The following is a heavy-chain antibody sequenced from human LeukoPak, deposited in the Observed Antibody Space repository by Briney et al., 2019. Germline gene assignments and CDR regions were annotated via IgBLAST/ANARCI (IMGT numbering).Heavy chain of an antibody. V-gene: IGHV3-21*01. CDR3: ARVRGDGYNF. CDR1: GFTFSSYS. J-gene: IGHJ4*02. CDR2: ISSSSSYI. D-gene: IGHD5-24*01. Sequence: GSLRLSCAASGFTFSSYSMNWVRQAPGKGLEWVSSISSSSSYIYYADSVKGRFTISRDNAKNSLCLQMNSLRAEDTAVYYCARVRGDGYNFWGQGTLVTVSS.